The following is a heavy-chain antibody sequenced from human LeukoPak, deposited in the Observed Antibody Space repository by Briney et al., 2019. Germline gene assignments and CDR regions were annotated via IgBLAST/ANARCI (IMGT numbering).Heavy chain of an antibody. CDR2: IYYSGSP. V-gene: IGHV4-30-4*08. CDR1: GGSISSGDSY. CDR3: ARGNNPYYVDY. J-gene: IGHJ4*02. Sequence: SETLSLTCTVSGGSISSGDSYWSWIRQPPGKGLECIGYIYYSGSPFYNPSLKSRVTISVDTSKNHFSLNLSSVTAADTAVYYCARGNNPYYVDYWGQGTLVTVSS. D-gene: IGHD2/OR15-2a*01.